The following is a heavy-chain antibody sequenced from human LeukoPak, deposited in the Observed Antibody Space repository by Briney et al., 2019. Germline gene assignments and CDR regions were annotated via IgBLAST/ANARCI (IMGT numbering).Heavy chain of an antibody. D-gene: IGHD4-17*01. Sequence: GASVKVSCKASGYTFSDHYMQWVRQAPGQRFEWLGWINPNSGDTSYARKFRGRVTMTRDMSLSTAYMELSRLTFDDTAVYYCARGALDPETVTNYFEYWAQGTLVTVSS. J-gene: IGHJ4*02. CDR3: ARGALDPETVTNYFEY. CDR1: GYTFSDHY. CDR2: INPNSGDT. V-gene: IGHV1-2*02.